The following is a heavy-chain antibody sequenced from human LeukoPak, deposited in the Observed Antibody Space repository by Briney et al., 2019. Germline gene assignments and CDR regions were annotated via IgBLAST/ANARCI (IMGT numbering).Heavy chain of an antibody. CDR3: ARHGAPYLMDV. V-gene: IGHV4-34*01. CDR2: INHSGST. Sequence: SETLSLTCAVYGESFSGYYWNWIRQPPGKGLEWIGEINHSGSTNYNPSLKSRVTISVDTSKNQFSLKLSSVTAADTAVYYCARHGAPYLMDVWGKGTTVTVSS. CDR1: GESFSGYY. D-gene: IGHD3-16*01. J-gene: IGHJ6*04.